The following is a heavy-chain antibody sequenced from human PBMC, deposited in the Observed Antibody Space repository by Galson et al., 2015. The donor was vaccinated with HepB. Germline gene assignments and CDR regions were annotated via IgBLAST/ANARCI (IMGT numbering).Heavy chain of an antibody. CDR3: ARGDTAMLRSGFHY. CDR1: GFTFSSYS. D-gene: IGHD5-18*01. Sequence: SLRLSCAASGFTFSSYSMNWVRQAPGKGLEWVSSISSSSSYIYYADSLKGRFTISRDNAKNSLYLQMNSLRAEDTAVYYCARGDTAMLRSGFHYWGQGTLVTVSS. CDR2: ISSSSSYI. J-gene: IGHJ4*02. V-gene: IGHV3-21*01.